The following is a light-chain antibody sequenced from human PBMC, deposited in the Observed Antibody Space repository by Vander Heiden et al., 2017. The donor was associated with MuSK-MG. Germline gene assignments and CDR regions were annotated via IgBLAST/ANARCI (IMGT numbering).Light chain of an antibody. Sequence: EIVLTQSPDFQTVRPEEKVTITCRASQYIDSKLHWYQQKLGQSPRLLIKYASLYASRVPSRFSGSASPSPFTRSILRLNVTDVPTSFSRGCEAERRTFGPGTKVEIK. V-gene: IGKV6-21*01. CDR1: QYIDSK. CDR2: YAS. J-gene: IGKJ1*01. CDR3: RGCEAERRT.